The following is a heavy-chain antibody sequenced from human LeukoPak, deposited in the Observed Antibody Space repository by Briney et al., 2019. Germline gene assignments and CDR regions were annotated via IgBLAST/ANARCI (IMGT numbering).Heavy chain of an antibody. Sequence: GGSLRLSCAASGFTFSYYGMHWVRQALDKGLEWVAFMRYDGNDKYYAESVKGRFTISRDTSRNTLYLQMNSLRAEDTAVYYCARLYCSSTSCPVDYWGQGTLVTVSS. CDR3: ARLYCSSTSCPVDY. J-gene: IGHJ4*02. V-gene: IGHV3-30*02. D-gene: IGHD2-2*01. CDR1: GFTFSYYG. CDR2: MRYDGNDK.